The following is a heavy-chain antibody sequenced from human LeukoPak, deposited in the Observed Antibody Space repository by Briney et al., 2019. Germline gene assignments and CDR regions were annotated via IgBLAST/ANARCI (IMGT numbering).Heavy chain of an antibody. D-gene: IGHD5-24*01. V-gene: IGHV6-1*01. J-gene: IGHJ3*02. Sequence: QTVSLTCAISGDSVSSNSAAWNWTRQSPSRGLEWLGRTYYRSKWYNDYAESVKSRVSVNPDTSKNQLSLQLNSVTPEDTAVYYCAREWLQDGFNIWGQGTMVTVSS. CDR3: AREWLQDGFNI. CDR1: GDSVSSNSAA. CDR2: TYYRSKWYN.